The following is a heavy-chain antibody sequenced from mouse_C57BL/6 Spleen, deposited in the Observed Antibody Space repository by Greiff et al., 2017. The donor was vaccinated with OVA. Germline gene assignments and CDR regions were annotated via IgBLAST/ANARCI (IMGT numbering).Heavy chain of an antibody. D-gene: IGHD1-1*01. J-gene: IGHJ3*01. CDR2: INPNNGGT. V-gene: IGHV1-22*01. Sequence: VQLQQSGPELVKPGASVKMSCKASGYTFTDYNMHWVKQSHGKSLEWIGYINPNNGGTSYNQKFKGKATLTVNKSSSTAYMELRSLTSEDSVVYYCARRDYYGSSLAWFAYWGQGTLVTVSA. CDR3: ARRDYYGSSLAWFAY. CDR1: GYTFTDYN.